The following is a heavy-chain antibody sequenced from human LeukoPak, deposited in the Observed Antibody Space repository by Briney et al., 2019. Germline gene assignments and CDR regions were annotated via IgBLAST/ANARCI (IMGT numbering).Heavy chain of an antibody. J-gene: IGHJ3*02. Sequence: PSETLSLTCTVSGGSINSYYWNWIRQPPGKGLEWIGYIYHGGSTNYNPSLKSRVTISLDTSKNQFSLKLTSVTAADTAIYYCARVGGMTTINNAAFDIWGQGTMVTVSS. CDR1: GGSINSYY. CDR3: ARVGGMTTINNAAFDI. CDR2: IYHGGST. V-gene: IGHV4-59*01. D-gene: IGHD5-24*01.